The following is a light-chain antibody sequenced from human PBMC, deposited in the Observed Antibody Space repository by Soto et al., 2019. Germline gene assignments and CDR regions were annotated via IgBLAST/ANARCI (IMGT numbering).Light chain of an antibody. Sequence: EVVLTQSPATLSLSPGERATLSCRASENVRTFVDWYQQKPGQAPRLLIYGASNRATGIPARFSGSGSGTDVTLTISNLEPADFAVYYCQQHSHWPPWTFGRGTRVEIQ. CDR2: GAS. CDR3: QQHSHWPPWT. V-gene: IGKV3-11*01. CDR1: ENVRTF. J-gene: IGKJ1*01.